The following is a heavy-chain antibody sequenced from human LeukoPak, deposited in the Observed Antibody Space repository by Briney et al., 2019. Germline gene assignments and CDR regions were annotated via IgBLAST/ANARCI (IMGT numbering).Heavy chain of an antibody. V-gene: IGHV3-23*01. CDR3: AKEPPFGVVESY. D-gene: IGHD3-10*01. CDR2: ITSSGDRT. CDR1: GFTFASHA. J-gene: IGHJ4*02. Sequence: GGSLRLSCAASGFTFASHAMHWVRQAPGRGLEWVSSITSSGDRTYYADSVKGRFTVFRDNSKNTLYLQMNNLRAEDTGLYSCAKEPPFGVVESYWGQGTLVIVSS.